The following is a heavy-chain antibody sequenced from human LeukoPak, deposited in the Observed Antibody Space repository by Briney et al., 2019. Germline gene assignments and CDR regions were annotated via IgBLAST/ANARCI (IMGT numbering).Heavy chain of an antibody. J-gene: IGHJ5*02. CDR2: IYWDDDK. CDR1: GFSLSTSGVG. Sequence: ESGPTLVKPTQTLTLTCTFSGFSLSTSGVGVGWIRQPPGKALEWLALIYWDDDKRYSPSLKSRLTITKDTSKNQVVLTMTNMDPVDTATYYCAAFLWFGELSRYWFDPWGQGTLVTVSS. V-gene: IGHV2-5*02. D-gene: IGHD3-10*01. CDR3: AAFLWFGELSRYWFDP.